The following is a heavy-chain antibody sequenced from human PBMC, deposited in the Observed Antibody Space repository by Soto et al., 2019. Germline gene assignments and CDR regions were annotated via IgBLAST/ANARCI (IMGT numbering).Heavy chain of an antibody. CDR1: GFTFSSYW. V-gene: IGHV3-7*03. J-gene: IGHJ4*02. Sequence: PGGSLRLSCAASGFTFSSYWMSWVRQAPGKGLEWVANIKQDGSEKYYVDSVKGRFTISRDNAKNSLYLQMNSLGAEDTAVYYCSSGYSPWYFDYWGQGTLVTVSS. D-gene: IGHD3-22*01. CDR2: IKQDGSEK. CDR3: SSGYSPWYFDY.